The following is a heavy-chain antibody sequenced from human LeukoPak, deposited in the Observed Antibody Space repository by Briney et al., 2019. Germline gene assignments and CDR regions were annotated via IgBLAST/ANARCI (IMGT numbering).Heavy chain of an antibody. D-gene: IGHD5-12*01. CDR1: GGTFSSYA. J-gene: IGHJ4*02. V-gene: IGHV1-69*13. CDR3: ASRTDSGYDLALDY. Sequence: ASVKVSCTASGGTFSSYAISWVRQAPGQGLEWMGGIIPIFGTANYAQKFQGRVTITADESTSTAYMELSSLRSEDTAAYYCASRTDSGYDLALDYWGQGTLVTVSS. CDR2: IIPIFGTA.